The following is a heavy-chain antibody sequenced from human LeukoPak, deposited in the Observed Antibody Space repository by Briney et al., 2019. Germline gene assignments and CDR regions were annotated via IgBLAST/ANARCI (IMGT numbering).Heavy chain of an antibody. CDR1: GGTFSSYA. CDR3: ARVLLWFGDKYYFDY. J-gene: IGHJ4*02. CDR2: IIPIFGTA. D-gene: IGHD3-10*01. Sequence: ASVKVSCKASGGTFSSYAIIWVRQAPGQGLEWMGGIIPIFGTANYAQKFQGRVTITADESTSTAYMELSSLRSEDTAVYDCARVLLWFGDKYYFDYWGQGTLVTVSS. V-gene: IGHV1-69*13.